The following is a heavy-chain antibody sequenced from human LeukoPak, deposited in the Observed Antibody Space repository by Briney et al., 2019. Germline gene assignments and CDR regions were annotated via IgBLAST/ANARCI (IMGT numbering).Heavy chain of an antibody. CDR1: GYTFTGYY. J-gene: IGHJ4*02. Sequence: ASVKVSCKASGYTFTGYYMHWVRRAPRQGLEWMGWINPNSGGTNYAQKFQGRVTMTRDTSISTAYMELSRLRSDDTAVYYCARDQGGSSSWYSYWGQGTLVTVSS. D-gene: IGHD6-13*01. V-gene: IGHV1-2*02. CDR3: ARDQGGSSSWYSY. CDR2: INPNSGGT.